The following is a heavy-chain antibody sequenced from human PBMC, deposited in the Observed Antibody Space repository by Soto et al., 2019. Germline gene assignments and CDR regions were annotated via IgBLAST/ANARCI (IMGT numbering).Heavy chain of an antibody. D-gene: IGHD4-4*01. J-gene: IGHJ6*02. Sequence: GESLKISCNGSGFSFTTSWIGWVRQMPVKGLEWIGMIYPGDSDIRYSPSFQGRVTISADKSISAAYLQWSSLKASDTAIYYCAGPTVPQYYYYGMDVWGQGTTVTVS. CDR3: AGPTVPQYYYYGMDV. CDR2: IYPGDSDI. CDR1: GFSFTTSW. V-gene: IGHV5-51*01.